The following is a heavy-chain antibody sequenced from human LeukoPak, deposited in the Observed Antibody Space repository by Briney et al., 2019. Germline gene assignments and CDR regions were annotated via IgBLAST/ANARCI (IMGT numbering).Heavy chain of an antibody. CDR2: VNRDGSET. D-gene: IGHD4-17*01. J-gene: IGHJ3*02. V-gene: IGHV3-7*01. Sequence: GGSLRLSCAASGFALSSHWMTWVRQVPGRGPEWVANVNRDGSETYYLDSVKGRFTISKDNAKNSLYLQMNSLRAEDTAVYYCARSLSDDYGDYVGAFDIWGQGTMVTVSS. CDR3: ARSLSDDYGDYVGAFDI. CDR1: GFALSSHW.